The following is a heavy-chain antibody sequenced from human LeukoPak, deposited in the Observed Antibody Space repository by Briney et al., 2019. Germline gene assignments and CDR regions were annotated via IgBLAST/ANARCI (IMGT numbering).Heavy chain of an antibody. CDR3: ADPGVGY. CDR1: GFTVTSNY. CDR2: IQTGGGT. Sequence: QTGRSLRLSCVVSGFTVTSNYISWVRQAPGKGLEWVSIIQTGGGTSYADSVMGRFTISRDISKNTVYLQMNSLRPEDTAVYYCADPGVGYWGQGTLVTVSS. D-gene: IGHD3-10*01. J-gene: IGHJ4*02. V-gene: IGHV3-66*02.